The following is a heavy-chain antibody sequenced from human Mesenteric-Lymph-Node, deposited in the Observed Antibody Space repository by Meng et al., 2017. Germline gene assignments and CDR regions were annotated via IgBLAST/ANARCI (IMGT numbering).Heavy chain of an antibody. Sequence: ASVKVSCKASGYTFTGYYMHWVRQAPGQGLEWMGWINPNSGGTNYAQKFQGRVTMTRDTSISTAYMELSRLRSDDTAVYYCARARRFNSGYGAFDIWGQGTMVTVSS. D-gene: IGHD5-12*01. CDR2: INPNSGGT. V-gene: IGHV1-2*02. CDR1: GYTFTGYY. J-gene: IGHJ3*02. CDR3: ARARRFNSGYGAFDI.